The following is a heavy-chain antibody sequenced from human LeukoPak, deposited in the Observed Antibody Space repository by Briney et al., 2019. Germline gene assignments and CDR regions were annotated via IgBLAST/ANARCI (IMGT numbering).Heavy chain of an antibody. CDR3: AKGNGYSYGRYYFDY. J-gene: IGHJ4*02. CDR2: ITARGGNT. CDR1: GFIFSRYA. V-gene: IGHV3-23*01. Sequence: GGSLRLSCGASGFIFSRYAMGWVRQAPGKGLEWVLDITARGGNTYYADSVKGRFTISRDNSKNTLYLQVNSLRAEDTAVYYCAKGNGYSYGRYYFDYWGQGTLVTVSS. D-gene: IGHD5-18*01.